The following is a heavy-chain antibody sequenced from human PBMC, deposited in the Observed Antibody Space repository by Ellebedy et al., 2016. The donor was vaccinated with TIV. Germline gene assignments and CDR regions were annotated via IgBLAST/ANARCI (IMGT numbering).Heavy chain of an antibody. J-gene: IGHJ3*02. V-gene: IGHV1-69*04. CDR3: AKGRGYSYDVCDI. CDR2: IIPILGIA. D-gene: IGHD5-18*01. Sequence: AASVKVSCKASGYTFTSYGISWVRQAPGQGLEWMGRIIPILGIANYAQKFQGRVTVTRDTSTSTVYMQLSSLRSEDTAVYYCAKGRGYSYDVCDIWGQGTMVTVSS. CDR1: GYTFTSYG.